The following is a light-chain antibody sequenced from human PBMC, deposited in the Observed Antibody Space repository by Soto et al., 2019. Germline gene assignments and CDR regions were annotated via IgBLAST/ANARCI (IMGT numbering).Light chain of an antibody. CDR1: QNIKTY. CDR3: QQSVSSLPWT. V-gene: IGKV1-39*01. Sequence: DIQMTQSPSSLSASVGDSVTITCRASQNIKTYLNWYQQKPGKAPNLLIYAASSLHSGVPSRFSGSGSGTDFTLTISSLQPEDGATYYCQQSVSSLPWTFGQGTKVEIK. CDR2: AAS. J-gene: IGKJ1*01.